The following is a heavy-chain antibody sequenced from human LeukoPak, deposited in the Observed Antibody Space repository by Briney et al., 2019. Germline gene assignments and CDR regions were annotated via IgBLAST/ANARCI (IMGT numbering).Heavy chain of an antibody. J-gene: IGHJ5*02. D-gene: IGHD6-13*01. CDR3: ARSPVFWDQQLSRNWFDP. Sequence: GESLKISCKGSGYSFTSYWIGWVRQMPGKGLEWMGIIYPGDSDTIYSPSFQGQVTISADKSISTAYLQWSSLKASDIAMYYCARSPVFWDQQLSRNWFDPWGQGTLVTVSS. V-gene: IGHV5-51*01. CDR1: GYSFTSYW. CDR2: IYPGDSDT.